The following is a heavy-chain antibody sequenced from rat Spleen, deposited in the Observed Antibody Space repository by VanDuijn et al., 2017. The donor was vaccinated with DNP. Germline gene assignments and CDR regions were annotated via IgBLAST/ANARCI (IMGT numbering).Heavy chain of an antibody. Sequence: EVHLMESGGGLVQPGRSLKLSCAASGFTFSNYDMAWVRQAPKKGLEWVATISYDGSSTYYRDYVKGRFTISRDNAKSTLYLQMDSLRSEDTATYYCARHPYNIGTNYYAMDAWGQGTSVTVSS. D-gene: IGHD1-5*01. CDR1: GFTFSNYD. CDR2: ISYDGSST. V-gene: IGHV5-7*01. CDR3: ARHPYNIGTNYYAMDA. J-gene: IGHJ4*01.